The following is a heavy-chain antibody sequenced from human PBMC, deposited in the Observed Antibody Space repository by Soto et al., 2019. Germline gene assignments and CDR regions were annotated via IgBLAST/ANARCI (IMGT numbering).Heavy chain of an antibody. CDR3: ARGDPLLWFGEKVYYGMDV. J-gene: IGHJ6*02. Sequence: ASVKVSCKASGYTFTNYGFSWVRQAPGQGLEWMGWISGYNGNTKYAEKFQGRVTMTTDTSTSTAHMELRSLRSDDTAVYYCARGDPLLWFGEKVYYGMDVWGQGTTVTVSS. D-gene: IGHD3-10*01. CDR2: ISGYNGNT. CDR1: GYTFTNYG. V-gene: IGHV1-18*01.